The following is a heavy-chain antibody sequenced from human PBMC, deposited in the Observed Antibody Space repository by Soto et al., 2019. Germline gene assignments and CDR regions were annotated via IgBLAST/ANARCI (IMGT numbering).Heavy chain of an antibody. V-gene: IGHV4-39*01. CDR3: AIRRPAVTGTNRYYYYMDV. CDR1: GGSISSSGDY. Sequence: SETLCLTCTVSGGSISSSGDYWGWIRQPPGKGLEWIGSIYYSGSTYYNPSLKSRVTISVDTSKNQFSLKLSSVTAADTAVYYCAIRRPAVTGTNRYYYYMDVWGKGTTVTVSS. CDR2: IYYSGST. J-gene: IGHJ6*03. D-gene: IGHD1-20*01.